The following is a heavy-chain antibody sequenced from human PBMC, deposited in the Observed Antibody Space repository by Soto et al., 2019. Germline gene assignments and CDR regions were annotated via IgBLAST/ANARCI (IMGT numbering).Heavy chain of an antibody. CDR3: AKDRRAGGNSAFYFDF. CDR2: ISATGGGT. D-gene: IGHD3-16*01. Sequence: GGSLRLSCAASGFTFNTYGMHWVRQIPGKGLEWVSLISATGGGTYYADSVKGRFTISRDNSHNTLYLQVHSLTAEDTAVYYCAKDRRAGGNSAFYFDFWGQGAQVTVSS. V-gene: IGHV3-23*01. CDR1: GFTFNTYG. J-gene: IGHJ4*02.